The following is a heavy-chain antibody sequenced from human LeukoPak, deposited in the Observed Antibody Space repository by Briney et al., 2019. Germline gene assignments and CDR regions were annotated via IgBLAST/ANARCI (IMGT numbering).Heavy chain of an antibody. Sequence: PGGSLRLSCAASGFSFSTYWMSWVRQAPGKGLEWVASIKQVGTETHYLDSVKGRFTISRDNSKNTLYLQMNSLRAEDTAVYYCARVFGAGYSDYWGQGTLVTVSS. D-gene: IGHD4/OR15-4a*01. J-gene: IGHJ4*02. V-gene: IGHV3-7*01. CDR3: ARVFGAGYSDY. CDR2: IKQVGTET. CDR1: GFSFSTYW.